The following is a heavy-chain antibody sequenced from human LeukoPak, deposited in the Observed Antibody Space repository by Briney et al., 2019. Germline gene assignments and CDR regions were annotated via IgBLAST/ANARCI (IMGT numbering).Heavy chain of an antibody. CDR1: GGSISSSSYY. D-gene: IGHD3-10*01. V-gene: IGHV4-39*01. CDR3: ARYDSGEFDY. J-gene: IGHJ4*02. CDR2: IYYSGST. Sequence: SETLSLTCTVSGGSISSSSYYWGWIRQPPGKGLEWIGSIYYSGSTYYNPSLKSRVTISVDTSKNQFSLKLSSVTAADTAVYYCARYDSGEFDYWGQGTLVIVSS.